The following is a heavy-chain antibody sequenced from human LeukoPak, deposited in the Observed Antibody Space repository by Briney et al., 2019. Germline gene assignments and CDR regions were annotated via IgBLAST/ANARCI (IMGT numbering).Heavy chain of an antibody. CDR1: GFTFGDYV. CDR3: TRSPEYYDFWSGPDY. CDR2: IRSKAYGGTT. Sequence: PGRSLRLSCTASGFTFGDYVMSWVRQAPGKGLEWVGFIRSKAYGGTTEYAASVKGRFTISRDDSKSIAYLQMNSLKTEDTAVYYCTRSPEYYDFWSGPDYWGQGTLVTVSS. D-gene: IGHD3-3*01. V-gene: IGHV3-49*04. J-gene: IGHJ4*02.